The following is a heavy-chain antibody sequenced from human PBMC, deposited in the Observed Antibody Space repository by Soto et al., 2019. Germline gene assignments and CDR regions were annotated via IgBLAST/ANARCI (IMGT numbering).Heavy chain of an antibody. CDR3: ARQITFVCDS. CDR2: IKPGTSDI. Sequence: GESLKISCEGAGYKLGSAWIGWVRRKPGKGLEWMGIIKPGTSDIRYSPSFRGQVTISADEAANTAFLQWSSLKTSDTSIYYCARQITFVCDSRGPGTLVTVSS. V-gene: IGHV5-51*01. CDR1: GYKLGSAW. J-gene: IGHJ4*02. D-gene: IGHD1-20*01.